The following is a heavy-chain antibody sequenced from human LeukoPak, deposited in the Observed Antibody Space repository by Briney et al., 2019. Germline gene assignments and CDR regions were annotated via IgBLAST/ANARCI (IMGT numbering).Heavy chain of an antibody. Sequence: ASVKVSCKASGGTFSSYAISWVRQAPGQGLEWMGGIIPIFGTANYAQKFQGRVTITADESTSTAYMELSSLRSEDTAVYYCARAGRSYANYYYMDVWGKGTTVTISS. V-gene: IGHV1-69*13. CDR3: ARAGRSYANYYYMDV. CDR1: GGTFSSYA. J-gene: IGHJ6*03. D-gene: IGHD1-26*01. CDR2: IIPIFGTA.